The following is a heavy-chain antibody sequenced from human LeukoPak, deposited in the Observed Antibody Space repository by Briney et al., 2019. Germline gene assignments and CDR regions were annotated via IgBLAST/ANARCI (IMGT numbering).Heavy chain of an antibody. CDR1: GGSISSSSYY. Sequence: SETLSLTCTVSGGSISSSSYYWGWIRQPPGQGLEWIGTIYYSGSTYYNPSLKSRVTISVDTSKNQFSLKLSSVTAADTAVYYCARSYDSRGYFYYGMDVWGRGTTVTVSS. D-gene: IGHD3-22*01. CDR2: IYYSGST. J-gene: IGHJ6*02. CDR3: ARSYDSRGYFYYGMDV. V-gene: IGHV4-39*01.